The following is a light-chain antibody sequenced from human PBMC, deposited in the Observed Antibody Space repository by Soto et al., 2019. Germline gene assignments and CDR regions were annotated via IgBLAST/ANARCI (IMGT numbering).Light chain of an antibody. J-gene: IGKJ5*01. CDR2: TAS. CDR1: QSISIF. V-gene: IGKV1-39*01. CDR3: QQSYSTPVT. Sequence: DIQMTQSPSSLSASVGDSVTITCRARQSISIFLNWYQQKPGKAPMLLIYTASSLQSGVPSRFSGSGSGTDFTLTISSLQPEDFATYYCQQSYSTPVTFGQGTRLEIK.